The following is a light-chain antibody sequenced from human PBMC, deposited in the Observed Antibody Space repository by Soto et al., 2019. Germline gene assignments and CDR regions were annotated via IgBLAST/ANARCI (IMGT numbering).Light chain of an antibody. V-gene: IGKV3-20*01. CDR1: QSVSSSY. J-gene: IGKJ1*01. CDR3: QQCGSSPWT. Sequence: EIVLTQSPGTLSLSPGERATLSCRASQSVSSSYLAWYQQKPGQAPRLLMYGASSRATGIPDRFSGGGSGTDFTLTISRLEPEDFAVYYCQQCGSSPWTFGQGTTVDIK. CDR2: GAS.